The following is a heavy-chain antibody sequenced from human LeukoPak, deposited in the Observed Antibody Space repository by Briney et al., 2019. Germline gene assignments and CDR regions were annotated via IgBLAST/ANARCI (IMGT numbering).Heavy chain of an antibody. CDR1: GFTFGDYA. J-gene: IGHJ5*02. D-gene: IGHD6-13*01. CDR3: TRVRNAAAGTLGFDP. CDR2: IRSKAYGGTT. Sequence: GGSLRLSCTASGFTFGDYAMGWVRQAPGKGLEWVGFIRSKAYGGTTEYAASVKGRFTISRDDSKSIAYLQMNSLKTEDTAVYYCTRVRNAAAGTLGFDPWGHGTLVTVSS. V-gene: IGHV3-49*04.